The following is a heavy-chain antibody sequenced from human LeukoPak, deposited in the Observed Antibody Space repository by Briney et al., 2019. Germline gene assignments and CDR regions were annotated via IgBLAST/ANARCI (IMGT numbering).Heavy chain of an antibody. V-gene: IGHV3-11*01. CDR2: IDLSSSTI. CDR1: GFTFSGHY. Sequence: GGSLRLSSTASGFTFSGHYASWIRQTPEKGLEWISYIDLSSSTIYYADSVKGRFTISRDNARNSVYLQMNSLRAEDTAVYYCARGHYGLDVWGQGTTVTVSS. J-gene: IGHJ6*02. CDR3: ARGHYGLDV.